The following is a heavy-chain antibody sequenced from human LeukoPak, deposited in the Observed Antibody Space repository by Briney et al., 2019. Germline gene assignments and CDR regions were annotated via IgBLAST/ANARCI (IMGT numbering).Heavy chain of an antibody. D-gene: IGHD2-15*01. Sequence: NPSETLSLTCTVSGDSISSYFWSWIRQPAGKGLEWIGRIYASGSANYNPSLKSRVTMSVDTSKNQFSLKLSSVTAADTAVYYCASRDCSGGSCYYVSSYYFDYWGQGTLVTVSS. CDR1: GDSISSYF. CDR2: IYASGSA. CDR3: ASRDCSGGSCYYVSSYYFDY. V-gene: IGHV4-4*07. J-gene: IGHJ4*02.